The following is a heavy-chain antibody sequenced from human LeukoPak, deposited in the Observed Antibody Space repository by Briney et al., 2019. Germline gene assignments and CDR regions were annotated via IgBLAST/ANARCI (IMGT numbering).Heavy chain of an antibody. CDR3: AREFSVAYSGYDAVDY. CDR2: ISSNGGST. J-gene: IGHJ4*02. Sequence: QSGGSLRLSCAASGFTFSSYAMHWVRQAPGKGLEYVSAISSNGGSTYYADSVKGRFTISRDNSKNTLYLQMGSLRAEDMAVYYCAREFSVAYSGYDAVDYWGQGTLVTVSS. CDR1: GFTFSSYA. D-gene: IGHD5-12*01. V-gene: IGHV3-64*02.